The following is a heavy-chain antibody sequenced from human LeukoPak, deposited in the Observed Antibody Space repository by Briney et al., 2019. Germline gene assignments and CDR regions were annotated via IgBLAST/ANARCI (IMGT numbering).Heavy chain of an antibody. CDR2: IYWNNGVV. Sequence: GGSLRLSCTASRLTPDGHALHWVRQPPGEGLEWVAGIYWNNGVVDYADSVKGRFTISRDIAKRSVYLQMDSLRAEDTALYYCTSDIQPGGADVWGPGTTVTVSS. CDR3: TSDIQPGGADV. V-gene: IGHV3-9*02. D-gene: IGHD3-16*01. J-gene: IGHJ6*02. CDR1: RLTPDGHA.